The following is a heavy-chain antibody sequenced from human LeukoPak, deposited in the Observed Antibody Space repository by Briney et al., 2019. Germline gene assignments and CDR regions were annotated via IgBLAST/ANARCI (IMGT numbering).Heavy chain of an antibody. Sequence: SQTLSLTCTVSGGSISSGSYYWSWIRQPAGKGLEWIGRIYTSGSTNYNPSLKSRVTISVDTSKNQFSLKLSSVTAADTAVYYCARGGLEWEPRTHFDYLGQGTLVTVSS. D-gene: IGHD3-3*01. CDR3: ARGGLEWEPRTHFDY. CDR2: IYTSGST. V-gene: IGHV4-61*02. CDR1: GGSISSGSYY. J-gene: IGHJ4*02.